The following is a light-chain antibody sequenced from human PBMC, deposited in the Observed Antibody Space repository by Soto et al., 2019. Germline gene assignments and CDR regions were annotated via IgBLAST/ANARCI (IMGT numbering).Light chain of an antibody. CDR1: QNVNDN. V-gene: IGKV3D-15*01. CDR2: GAY. J-gene: IGKJ4*01. Sequence: DIVMTQSPATLSVSPGERATLSCRASQNVNDNLSWYQQKPGQAPRLLVYGAYTRATCIPASFSGSGSGTEFTLTIGSLQSEDFAVYFCQQYNNWPLTFGAGTKVEIK. CDR3: QQYNNWPLT.